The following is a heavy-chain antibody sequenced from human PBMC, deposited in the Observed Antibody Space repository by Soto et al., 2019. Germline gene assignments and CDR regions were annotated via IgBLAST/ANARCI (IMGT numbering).Heavy chain of an antibody. CDR1: GGSITSDSYF. V-gene: IGHV4-31*03. Sequence: SETLSLTCTVSGGSITSDSYFWGWIRQTPEKGLEWIGYIYYSGSTYYNPSLKSRVTISVDTSKNQFSLKLSSVTAADTAVYYCARNNIRRVTDYWGQGTQVTVSS. CDR3: ARNNIRRVTDY. J-gene: IGHJ4*02. CDR2: IYYSGST.